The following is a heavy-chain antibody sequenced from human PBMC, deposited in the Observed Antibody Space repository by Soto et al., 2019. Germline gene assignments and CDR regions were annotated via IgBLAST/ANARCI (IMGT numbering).Heavy chain of an antibody. D-gene: IGHD4-17*01. CDR2: IYYSGST. Sequence: SETLSLTCTVSGGSISSGDYYWSWIRQPPGKGMEWIGYIYYSGSTYYKPSLKSRVTISVDTSKNQFSLKLSSVTAADTAVYYCARAGVTTSEVDYWGQGTLVTVSS. CDR1: GGSISSGDYY. J-gene: IGHJ4*02. CDR3: ARAGVTTSEVDY. V-gene: IGHV4-30-4*01.